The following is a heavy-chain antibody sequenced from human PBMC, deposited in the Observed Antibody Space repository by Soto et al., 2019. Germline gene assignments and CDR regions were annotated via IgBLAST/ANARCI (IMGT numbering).Heavy chain of an antibody. Sequence: SETLSLTCAVSGGSISSGGYSWSWIRQPPGKGLEWIGYIYYSGSTYYNPSLKSRGTISVDTSKNQFSLKLSSVTAADTAVYYCARAERGRYSYGPYFSYYYMDVWRKGTTVTVSS. CDR3: ARAERGRYSYGPYFSYYYMDV. D-gene: IGHD5-18*01. J-gene: IGHJ6*03. CDR2: IYYSGST. CDR1: GGSISSGGYS. V-gene: IGHV4-30-2*03.